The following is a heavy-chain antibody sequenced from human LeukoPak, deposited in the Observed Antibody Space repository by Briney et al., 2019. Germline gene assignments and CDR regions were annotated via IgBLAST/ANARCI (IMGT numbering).Heavy chain of an antibody. CDR2: ISYSGT. D-gene: IGHD1-26*01. CDR3: ARRTSNPVGAIDY. V-gene: IGHV4-39*01. J-gene: IGHJ4*02. Sequence: AETLSLTCTVSGVSISISNYYWGWIRQPPGRGLEWIVSISYSGTYYNPSVKSRLTISVDTSKNHFSLNLRSVTAADTAVYYCARRTSNPVGAIDYWGQGTLVTVSS. CDR1: GVSISISNYY.